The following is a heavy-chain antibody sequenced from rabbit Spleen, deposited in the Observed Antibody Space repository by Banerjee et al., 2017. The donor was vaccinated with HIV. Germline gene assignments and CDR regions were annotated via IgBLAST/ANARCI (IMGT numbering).Heavy chain of an antibody. CDR1: GVSLNDKDV. CDR2: IAGSSSGFT. V-gene: IGHV1S45*01. Sequence: EQLEESGGGLVKPEGSLTLTCKASGVSLNDKDVMCWVRQAPGKGLEWISCIAGSSSGFTYSATWAKGRFTISKTSSTTVTLQMTSLTVADTATHFCARDTGSSFSSYGMDLWGPGTLVTVS. CDR3: ARDTGSSFSSYGMDL. D-gene: IGHD8-1*01. J-gene: IGHJ6*01.